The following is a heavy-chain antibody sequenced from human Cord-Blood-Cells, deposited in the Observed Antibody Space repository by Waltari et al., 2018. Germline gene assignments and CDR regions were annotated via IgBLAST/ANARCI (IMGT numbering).Heavy chain of an antibody. J-gene: IGHJ3*02. CDR3: ATWGWGDAFDI. CDR1: GYTLTELS. D-gene: IGHD7-27*01. V-gene: IGHV1-24*01. Sequence: QVQLVQSGAEVKKPGASVKVSCKVSGYTLTELSMHWVRRAPGKGLEWMGGGSPEEGENIYATKVQGRVTMTEDTSTDTAYMELSSLRAEDTAVYYCATWGWGDAFDIWGQGTMVTVSS. CDR2: GSPEEGEN.